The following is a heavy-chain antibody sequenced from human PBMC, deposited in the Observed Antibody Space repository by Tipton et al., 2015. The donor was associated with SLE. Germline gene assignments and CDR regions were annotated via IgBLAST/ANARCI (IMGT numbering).Heavy chain of an antibody. Sequence: TLSLTCTVSGGSISSGSYYWSWIRQPAGKGLEWIGYIYTSGSTNYNPSLKSRVTISVDTSKNQFSLKLSSVTAADTAVYYCAREIIAAAGRGAFDIWGQGTMVTASS. V-gene: IGHV4-61*09. CDR2: IYTSGST. CDR1: GGSISSGSYY. J-gene: IGHJ3*02. CDR3: AREIIAAAGRGAFDI. D-gene: IGHD6-13*01.